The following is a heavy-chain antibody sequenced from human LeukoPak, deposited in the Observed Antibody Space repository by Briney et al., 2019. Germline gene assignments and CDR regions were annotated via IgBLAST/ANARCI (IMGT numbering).Heavy chain of an antibody. CDR1: GFTFSSYA. CDR2: ISGSGGST. J-gene: IGHJ5*02. V-gene: IGHV3-23*01. D-gene: IGHD6-13*01. CDR3: AKARYSSSFRWFDP. Sequence: GGSLRLSCAASGFTFSSYAMSWVRQAPGKGLEWASAISGSGGSTYYADSVKGRFTISRDNSKNTLYLQMNSLRAEDTAVYYCAKARYSSSFRWFDPWGQGTLVTVSS.